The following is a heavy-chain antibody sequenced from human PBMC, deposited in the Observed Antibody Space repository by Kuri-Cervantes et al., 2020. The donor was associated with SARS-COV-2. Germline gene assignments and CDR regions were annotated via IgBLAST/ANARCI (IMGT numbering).Heavy chain of an antibody. D-gene: IGHD3-3*01. CDR3: AGLRITIFGVTRDY. CDR2: IYYSRST. V-gene: IGHV4-39*01. J-gene: IGHJ4*02. Sequence: SETLSHTCTVSGSLNSSSSYYWDWIRQPPGKGLVWIWSIYYSRSTYYNPSLKSRVTISVDTSTNQFSLKVSSVPAADTAVYYCAGLRITIFGVTRDYWGQGTLVTVSS. CDR1: GSLNSSSSYY.